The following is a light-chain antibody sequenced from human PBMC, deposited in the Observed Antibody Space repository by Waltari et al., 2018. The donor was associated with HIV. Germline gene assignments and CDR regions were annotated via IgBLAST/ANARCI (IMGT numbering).Light chain of an antibody. CDR3: QQYDTYPLT. J-gene: IGKJ4*01. CDR2: RAS. V-gene: IGKV1-5*03. CDR1: QSIGIW. Sequence: DLQMTQSPSTLSASVGDRVTITCRASQSIGIWLAWYQQKPGKAPNLLIYRASSLQSGVPSRFSGSGSGTDFTLTITSLQPDDFATFYCQQYDTYPLTFGGGTRVESK.